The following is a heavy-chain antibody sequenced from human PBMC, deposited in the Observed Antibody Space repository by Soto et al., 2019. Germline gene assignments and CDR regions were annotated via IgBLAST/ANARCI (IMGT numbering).Heavy chain of an antibody. V-gene: IGHV1-69*13. CDR2: IIPIFGTA. Sequence: GASVKVSCKASGGTFSSYAISWVRQAPGQGLEWMGGIIPIFGTANYAQKFQGRVTITADESTSTAYMELNSLRAEDTAVYYCARDSQGRRRYSGSQYYFDYWGQGTLVTVSS. J-gene: IGHJ4*02. CDR3: ARDSQGRRRYSGSQYYFDY. D-gene: IGHD1-26*01. CDR1: GGTFSSYA.